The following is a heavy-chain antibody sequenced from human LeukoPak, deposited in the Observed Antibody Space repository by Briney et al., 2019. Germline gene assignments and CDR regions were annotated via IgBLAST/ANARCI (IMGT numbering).Heavy chain of an antibody. J-gene: IGHJ6*02. CDR2: VHHDGSER. Sequence: GGSLRLSCAASGFTFSNYYMHWVRQAPGKGLEWVAVVHHDGSERYYADSVKGRFTISRDNSKNTLYVQMDSLRVEDTAVYYCGRDYGMDVWGQGTTVTVSS. V-gene: IGHV3-30*12. CDR1: GFTFSNYY. CDR3: GRDYGMDV.